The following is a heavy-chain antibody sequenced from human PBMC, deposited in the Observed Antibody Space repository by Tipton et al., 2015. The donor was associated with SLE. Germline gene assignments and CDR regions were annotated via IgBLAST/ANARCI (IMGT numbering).Heavy chain of an antibody. D-gene: IGHD6-19*01. CDR3: ARAYSSGWYYYYYMDV. CDR2: IYYSGST. J-gene: IGHJ6*03. V-gene: IGHV4-59*01. Sequence: TLSLTCTVSGGSISSYYWSWIRQPPGKGLEWIGYIYYSGSTNYNPSLKSRVTISVDTSKNQFSLKLSSVTAADTAVYYCARAYSSGWYYYYYMDVWGKGPTVTVSS. CDR1: GGSISSYY.